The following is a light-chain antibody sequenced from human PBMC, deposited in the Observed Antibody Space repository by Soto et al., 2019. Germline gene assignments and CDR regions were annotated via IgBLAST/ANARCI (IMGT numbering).Light chain of an antibody. CDR1: SSDIGAYNF. Sequence: QSRQRHPAALAESPGQSSSISCTENSSDIGAYNFVSWYQQHPGKAPKLMLYDVNIRPSGVSNRFSGSKSGNTASLTISGLQAEDEADYYCTSWTTSTTMIFGGGTKVTVL. CDR2: DVN. V-gene: IGLV2-14*03. J-gene: IGLJ2*01. CDR3: TSWTTSTTMI.